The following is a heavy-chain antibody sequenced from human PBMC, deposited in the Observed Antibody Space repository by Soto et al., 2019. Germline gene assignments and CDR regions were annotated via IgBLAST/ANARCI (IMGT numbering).Heavy chain of an antibody. CDR3: ARSIFGVVHLTYYYGMDV. Sequence: ESGGGLVQPGGSLRLSCAASGFTFSSYSMNWVRQAPGKGLEWVSYISSSSSTIYYADSVKGRFTISRDNAKNSLYLQMNSLRDEDTAVYYCARSIFGVVHLTYYYGMDVWGQGTTVTVSS. D-gene: IGHD3-3*01. V-gene: IGHV3-48*02. CDR1: GFTFSSYS. CDR2: ISSSSSTI. J-gene: IGHJ6*02.